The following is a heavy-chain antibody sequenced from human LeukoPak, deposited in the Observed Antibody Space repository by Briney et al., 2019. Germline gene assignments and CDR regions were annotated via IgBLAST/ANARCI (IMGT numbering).Heavy chain of an antibody. D-gene: IGHD4-23*01. CDR2: ISGSGGGT. V-gene: IGHV3-23*01. J-gene: IGHJ4*02. CDR1: GFTFSSYA. CDR3: ATANYGGNSYFAY. Sequence: SGGSLRLSCAASGFTFSSYAMSWVRQAPGKGLEWVSAISGSGGGTYYADSVKGRFTISRDNSQNTLYLQMNSLRAEDTAVYYCATANYGGNSYFAYWGQGTLVTVSS.